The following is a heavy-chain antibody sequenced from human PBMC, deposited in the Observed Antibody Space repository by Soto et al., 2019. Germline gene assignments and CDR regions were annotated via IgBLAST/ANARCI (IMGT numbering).Heavy chain of an antibody. D-gene: IGHD2-21*02. V-gene: IGHV4-31*03. J-gene: IGHJ4*02. Sequence: QVQLQESGPGLVKPSQTLSLTCTVSGGSISSGGYYWSWIRQHPGKGLEWIGYIYYSGSTYYNPSLKSRVXXSXDXXKNQFSLKLSSVTAADTAVYYCARDRHGGNSGIDYWGQGTLVTVSS. CDR3: ARDRHGGNSGIDY. CDR1: GGSISSGGYY. CDR2: IYYSGST.